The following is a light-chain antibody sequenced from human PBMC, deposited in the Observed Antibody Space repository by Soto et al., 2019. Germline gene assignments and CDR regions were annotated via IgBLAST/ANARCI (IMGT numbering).Light chain of an antibody. J-gene: IGKJ4*01. Sequence: EIVMTQSPATLSVSPGERATLSCRASQSVSSNLAWYQQKPGQAPRLLIYGASTRATGIPARFSGSGSGTEFTLTISRLEPEDFAVYYCQQYGSSLPLTFGGGTKVDIK. CDR2: GAS. V-gene: IGKV3-15*01. CDR3: QQYGSSLPLT. CDR1: QSVSSN.